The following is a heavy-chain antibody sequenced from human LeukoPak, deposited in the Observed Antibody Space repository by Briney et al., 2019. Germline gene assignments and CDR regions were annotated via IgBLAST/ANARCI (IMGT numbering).Heavy chain of an antibody. CDR2: IKSKTDGGTT. J-gene: IGHJ4*02. D-gene: IGHD3-22*01. V-gene: IGHV3-15*01. Sequence: NPGGSLRLSCAASGFTFSNAWMSWVRQAPGKGLEWVGRIKSKTDGGTTDYAAPVKGRFTISRDDSKNTLYLQMNSLKTEDTAVYYCTNYDSSGYYYPPFDYWGQGTLVTVSS. CDR3: TNYDSSGYYYPPFDY. CDR1: GFTFSNAW.